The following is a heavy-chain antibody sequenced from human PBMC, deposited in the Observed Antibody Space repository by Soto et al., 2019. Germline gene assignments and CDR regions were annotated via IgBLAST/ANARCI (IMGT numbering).Heavy chain of an antibody. CDR2: VSYDGSNK. Sequence: QVQLVESGGGVVQPGRSLRLSCAASGFTFSSYTMHWVRQAPGKGLEWVADVSYDGSNKYYADSVKGRFTISRDNSKNTLYLQMNSLRAGDTALYYCATRDYWGQGTLVTVSS. CDR3: ATRDY. J-gene: IGHJ4*02. CDR1: GFTFSSYT. V-gene: IGHV3-30-3*01.